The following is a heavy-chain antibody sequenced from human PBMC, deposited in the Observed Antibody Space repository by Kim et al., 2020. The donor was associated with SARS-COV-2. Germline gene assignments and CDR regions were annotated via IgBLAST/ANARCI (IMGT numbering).Heavy chain of an antibody. CDR3: AKVVVVPAAIVWGYYFDY. J-gene: IGHJ4*02. CDR2: ISGSGGST. V-gene: IGHV3-23*01. D-gene: IGHD2-2*02. CDR1: GFTFSSYA. Sequence: GGSLRLSCAASGFTFSSYAMSWVRQAPGKGLEWVSAISGSGGSTYYADSVKGRFTISRDNSKNTLYLQMNSLRAEDTAVYYCAKVVVVPAAIVWGYYFDYWGQGTMVTVSS.